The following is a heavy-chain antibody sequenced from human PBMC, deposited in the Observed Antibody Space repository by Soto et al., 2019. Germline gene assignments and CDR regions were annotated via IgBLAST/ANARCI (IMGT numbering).Heavy chain of an antibody. CDR2: IIPIFGTA. Sequence: SVKVSCKASGGTFSSYAISWVRQAPGQGLEWMGGIIPIFGTANYAQKFQGRVTITADESTSTAYMELSSLRSEDTAVYYCARDQGYCSGGSCSNWFDPWGQGTLVTVSS. D-gene: IGHD2-15*01. CDR1: GGTFSSYA. CDR3: ARDQGYCSGGSCSNWFDP. V-gene: IGHV1-69*13. J-gene: IGHJ5*02.